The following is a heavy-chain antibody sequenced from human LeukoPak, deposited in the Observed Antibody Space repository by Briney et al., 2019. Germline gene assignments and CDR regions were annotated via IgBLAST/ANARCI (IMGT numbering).Heavy chain of an antibody. CDR3: ARMTGDTYYYYGMDV. D-gene: IGHD7-27*01. V-gene: IGHV1-8*01. CDR1: GYTFTSYD. CDR2: MSPNSGDT. Sequence: ASVKVPCKASGYTFTSYDFNWVRQATGQRPERMGWMSPNSGDTGYAQKFQDRVTMTRNTSISTAYMELSSLRSDDTAVYYCARMTGDTYYYYGMDVWGQGTTVTVSS. J-gene: IGHJ6*02.